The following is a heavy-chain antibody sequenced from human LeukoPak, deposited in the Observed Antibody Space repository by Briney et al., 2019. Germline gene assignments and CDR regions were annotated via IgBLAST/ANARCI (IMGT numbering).Heavy chain of an antibody. CDR1: GGSISSGGYY. CDR3: ARERDSSGYYFSLYGMDV. Sequence: SQTLSLTCTVSGGSISSGGYYWSWIRQHPGKGLEWIGYIYYSGSTYYNPSLKSRVTISVDTSKNQFSLKLSSVTAADTAMYYCARERDSSGYYFSLYGMDVWGQGTTVTVSS. CDR2: IYYSGST. V-gene: IGHV4-31*03. D-gene: IGHD3-22*01. J-gene: IGHJ6*02.